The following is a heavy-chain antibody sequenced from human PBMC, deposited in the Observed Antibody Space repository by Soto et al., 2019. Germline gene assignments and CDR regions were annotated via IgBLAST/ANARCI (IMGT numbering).Heavy chain of an antibody. Sequence: GGSLRLSCAASGFTFSNFWMHWVRQAPGKGLVWVSRIDNDGSFTSYADSVEGRFTISRDNAKNMLYLQMNSLRAEDTAFYYCIKDLSGPKDYWGQGTLVTVSS. D-gene: IGHD6-19*01. CDR3: IKDLSGPKDY. CDR1: GFTFSNFW. J-gene: IGHJ4*02. CDR2: IDNDGSFT. V-gene: IGHV3-74*01.